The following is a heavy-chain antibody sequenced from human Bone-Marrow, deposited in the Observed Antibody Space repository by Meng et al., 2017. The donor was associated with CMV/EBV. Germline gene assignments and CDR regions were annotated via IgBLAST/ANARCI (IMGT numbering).Heavy chain of an antibody. CDR1: GFTFSSYS. Sequence: ETLSLTCAASGFTFSSYSMNWVRQAPGKGLEWVSSISSSSSYIYYADSVKGRFTISRDNAKNSLYLQMNSRRAEDTAVYYCARLGLIAAAGNMGDYWGQATLATSSS. D-gene: IGHD6-13*01. CDR2: ISSSSSYI. V-gene: IGHV3-21*01. CDR3: ARLGLIAAAGNMGDY. J-gene: IGHJ4*02.